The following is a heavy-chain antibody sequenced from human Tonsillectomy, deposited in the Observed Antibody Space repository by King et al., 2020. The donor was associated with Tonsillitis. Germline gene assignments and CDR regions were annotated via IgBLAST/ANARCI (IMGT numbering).Heavy chain of an antibody. D-gene: IGHD6-13*01. J-gene: IGHJ4*02. Sequence: QLQESGPGLVKPSETLSLTCTVSGGSISNYYWSWIRQPPGKGLEWIGYIYYSGGTNYNPSLKIRVTISVDTSKNQFSLNLSPVTAADTAVYYCVRRKEAADTRSLQSGFDYWGQGILVTVSS. CDR3: VRRKEAADTRSLQSGFDY. V-gene: IGHV4-59*08. CDR2: IYYSGGT. CDR1: GGSISNYY.